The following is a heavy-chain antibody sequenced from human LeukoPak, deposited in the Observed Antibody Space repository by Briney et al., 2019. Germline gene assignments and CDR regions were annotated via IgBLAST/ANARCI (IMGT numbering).Heavy chain of an antibody. D-gene: IGHD3-9*01. CDR3: ARTQKYYDILTGYSSPYYFDY. Sequence: SETLSLTCTVSGGSISSYYWSWIRQPAGKGLEWSGRIYTSGSTNYNPSLKSRVTMSVDTSKNQFSLKLSSVTAADTAVYYCARTQKYYDILTGYSSPYYFDYWGQGTLFTVSS. CDR2: IYTSGST. J-gene: IGHJ4*02. V-gene: IGHV4-4*07. CDR1: GGSISSYY.